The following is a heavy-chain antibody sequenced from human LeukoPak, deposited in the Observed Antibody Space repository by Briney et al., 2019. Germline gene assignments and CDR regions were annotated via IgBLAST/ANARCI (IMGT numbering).Heavy chain of an antibody. V-gene: IGHV1-46*01. D-gene: IGHD5-24*01. CDR1: GYTFTSYY. J-gene: IGHJ6*03. Sequence: ASVKVSCKASGYTFTSYYMHWVRQAPGQGLEWMGIINPSGGSTSYAQKFQGRVTMTRDMSTSTVYMELSSLRSEDTAVYYCAVGEMATTPEDYYYYYYMDVWGKGTTVTVSS. CDR2: INPSGGST. CDR3: AVGEMATTPEDYYYYYYMDV.